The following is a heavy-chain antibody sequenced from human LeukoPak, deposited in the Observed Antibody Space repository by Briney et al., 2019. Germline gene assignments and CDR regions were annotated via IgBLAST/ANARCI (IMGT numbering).Heavy chain of an antibody. D-gene: IGHD2-8*01. CDR2: ISWNSGSI. CDR1: GFTFDDYA. CDR3: AKGLYAGYYYYGMDV. V-gene: IGHV3-9*01. J-gene: IGHJ6*02. Sequence: PGGSLRLPCAASGFTFDDYAMHWVRQAPGKGLEWVSGISWNSGSIGYADSVKGRFTISRDNAKNSLYLQMNSLRAEDTALYYCAKGLYAGYYYYGMDVWGQGTTVTVSS.